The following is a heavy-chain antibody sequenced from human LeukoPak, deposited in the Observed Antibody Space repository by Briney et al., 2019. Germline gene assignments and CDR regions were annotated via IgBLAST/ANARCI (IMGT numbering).Heavy chain of an antibody. Sequence: GGSLRLSCAASGFTFSKYWMLWVRQAPGKGLESVSRINTDGTFTTYADSVKGRFTVSRDNADNTMSLQMNSVRDEDTAVYYCATKQWLAPPPDSWGQGTPVTVSS. CDR1: GFTFSKYW. CDR3: ATKQWLAPPPDS. D-gene: IGHD6-19*01. J-gene: IGHJ4*02. CDR2: INTDGTFT. V-gene: IGHV3-74*01.